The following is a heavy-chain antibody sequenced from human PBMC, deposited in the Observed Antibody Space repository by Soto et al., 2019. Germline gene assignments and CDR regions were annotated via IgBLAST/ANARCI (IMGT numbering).Heavy chain of an antibody. CDR3: ARVFGFGGMDV. Sequence: QVQLQESGPGLVKPSQTLSLTCTVSGGSISSGGYYWSWIRQHPGKGLEWIGYIYYSGSTYYNPSLTSRVTLSADTSKNQFSLKLSSVTAADTAVYYCARVFGFGGMDVWGQGTTVTVSS. CDR2: IYYSGST. D-gene: IGHD3-10*01. CDR1: GGSISSGGYY. V-gene: IGHV4-31*03. J-gene: IGHJ6*02.